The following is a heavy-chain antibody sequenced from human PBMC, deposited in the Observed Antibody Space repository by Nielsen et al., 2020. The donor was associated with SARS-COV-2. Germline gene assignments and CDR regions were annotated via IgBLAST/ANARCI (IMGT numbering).Heavy chain of an antibody. J-gene: IGHJ4*02. CDR3: ARESGSGSYGDY. V-gene: IGHV3-33*01. CDR2: IWYDGSNK. CDR1: GFTFSSYG. D-gene: IGHD3-10*01. Sequence: GGSLRLSCAASGFTFSSYGMHWVRQAPGKGLEWVAVIWYDGSNKYYADSVKGRFTISRDNSKNTLYLQMNSLRAEDTAVYYCARESGSGSYGDYWGQGTLVTVSS.